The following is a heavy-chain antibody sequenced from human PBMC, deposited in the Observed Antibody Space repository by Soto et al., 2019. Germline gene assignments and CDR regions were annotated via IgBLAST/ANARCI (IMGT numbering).Heavy chain of an antibody. CDR1: GFTFSSYS. CDR3: ARGTVGYCSSTSCSNYYYYGMDV. CDR2: ISSSSTYI. D-gene: IGHD2-2*01. V-gene: IGHV3-21*01. J-gene: IGHJ6*02. Sequence: EVQLVESGGGLVKPGGSLRLSCAASGFTFSSYSMNWVRQAPGKGLEWVSSISSSSTYIYYADSVKGRFIISIDNAKNSLYLQMNRLVAEDTTVYYCARGTVGYCSSTSCSNYYYYGMDVWGQGTTVTVSS.